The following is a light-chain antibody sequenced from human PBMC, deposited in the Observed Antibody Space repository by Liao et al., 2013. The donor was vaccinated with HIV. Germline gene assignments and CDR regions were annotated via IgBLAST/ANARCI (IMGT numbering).Light chain of an antibody. CDR3: QLWDSSSDHPYV. CDR2: HAS. J-gene: IGLJ1*01. CDR1: ELGSKD. V-gene: IGLV3-21*01. Sequence: SYDLTQPPSVSVSPGQTASITCSGEELGSKDVCWYQQKPGQAPVLLIYHASDRPSGIPERFSGSNSGNTATLTISRVEPGDEADYYCQLWDSSSDHPYVFGTGTQVTVL.